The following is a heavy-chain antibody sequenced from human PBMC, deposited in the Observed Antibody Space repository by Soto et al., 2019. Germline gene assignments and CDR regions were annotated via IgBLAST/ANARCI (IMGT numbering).Heavy chain of an antibody. V-gene: IGHV1-2*02. CDR2: INPNSGGT. J-gene: IGHJ4*02. Sequence: ASVKVSCKASGYTFAGYYMHWVRQAPGQGLEWMGWINPNSGGTNYAQKFQGRVTMTRDTSISTAYMELSRLRSDDTAVYYCARASAAGLYYYDSSGYYSDWGQGTLVTVSS. D-gene: IGHD3-22*01. CDR1: GYTFAGYY. CDR3: ARASAAGLYYYDSSGYYSD.